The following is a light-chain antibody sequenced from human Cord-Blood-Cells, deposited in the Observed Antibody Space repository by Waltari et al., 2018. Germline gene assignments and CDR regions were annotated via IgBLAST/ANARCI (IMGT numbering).Light chain of an antibody. CDR2: GAS. Sequence: EIVLTQSPGTLALSPGARATLPCRASQSVSSSYLAWYQQKPGQAPRLLIYGASSRATGIPDRVSGSGSGTDFTLTISRRGPEDYAVYYCQQYGSSRTFGGGTKVEIK. V-gene: IGKV3-20*01. CDR1: QSVSSSY. J-gene: IGKJ4*01. CDR3: QQYGSSRT.